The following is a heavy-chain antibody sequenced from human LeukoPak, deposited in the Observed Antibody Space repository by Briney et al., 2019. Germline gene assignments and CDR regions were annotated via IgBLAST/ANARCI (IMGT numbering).Heavy chain of an antibody. CDR2: IYHSGST. CDR1: GGSISSSNW. V-gene: IGHV4-4*02. CDR3: ARGRGDYYDSSGYYDY. J-gene: IGHJ4*02. Sequence: SETLSLTCAVSGGSISSSNWWSWVRQPPGKGLEWIGEIYHSGSTNYNPSLKSRVTISVDKSKNQFSLKLSSVTAADTAVYYCARGRGDYYDSSGYYDYWGQGTLVTVSS. D-gene: IGHD3-22*01.